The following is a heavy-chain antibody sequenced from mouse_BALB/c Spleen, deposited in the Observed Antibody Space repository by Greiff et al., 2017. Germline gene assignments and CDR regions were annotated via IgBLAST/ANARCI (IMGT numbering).Heavy chain of an antibody. CDR2: ISYSGST. CDR3: ARRVGRWYFDV. D-gene: IGHD4-1*01. CDR1: GYSITSDYA. J-gene: IGHJ1*01. Sequence: EVQLVESGPGLVKPSQSLSLTCTVTGYSITSDYAWNWIRQFPGNKLEWMGYISYSGSTSYNPSLKSRISITRDTSKNQFFLQSNSVTTEDTATYYCARRVGRWYFDVWGAGTTVTVSS. V-gene: IGHV3-2*02.